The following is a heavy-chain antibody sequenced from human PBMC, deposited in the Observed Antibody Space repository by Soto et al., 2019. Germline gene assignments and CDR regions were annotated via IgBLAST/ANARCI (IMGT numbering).Heavy chain of an antibody. CDR1: GFTFSSYG. CDR3: ARDPYGYYDSSGYPALHFDY. Sequence: PGWSLRLSCAAPGFTFSSYGMHWVRQAPGKGLEWVAVIWYDGSNKYYADSVKGRLTISRDNSKNTLYLQMNSLRAEDTAVYYCARDPYGYYDSSGYPALHFDYWGQGTLVTASS. D-gene: IGHD3-22*01. V-gene: IGHV3-33*01. J-gene: IGHJ4*02. CDR2: IWYDGSNK.